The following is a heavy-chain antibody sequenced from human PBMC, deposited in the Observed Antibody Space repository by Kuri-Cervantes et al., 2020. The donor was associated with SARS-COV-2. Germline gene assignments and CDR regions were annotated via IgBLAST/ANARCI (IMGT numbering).Heavy chain of an antibody. V-gene: IGHV4-39*01. D-gene: IGHD3-22*01. CDR1: GGSISGSSYY. J-gene: IGHJ4*02. CDR3: ARLYDSSGYYYPAFDY. Sequence: SETLSLTCTVSGGSISGSSYYWGWIRQPPGKGLEWIGSIHYSGSTYHNPSLKTRVTISVDTSKNQFSLRLSSVTAADTAVYYCARLYDSSGYYYPAFDYWGQGTLVTVSS. CDR2: IHYSGST.